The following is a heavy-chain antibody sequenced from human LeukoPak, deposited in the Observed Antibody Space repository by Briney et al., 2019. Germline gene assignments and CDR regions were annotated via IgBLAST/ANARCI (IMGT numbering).Heavy chain of an antibody. V-gene: IGHV3-23*01. CDR2: VSGTGGST. J-gene: IGHJ4*02. CDR1: GFTFSSYA. Sequence: GGSLRLSCAASGFTFSSYAMSWVRQAPGKGLGWVSAVSGTGGSTYYADSVKGRFTISRDNSKNTLYLQMHSLRADDTAVYYCAKDRGGSYYALFDYWGQGTLVTVSS. CDR3: AKDRGGSYYALFDY. D-gene: IGHD1-26*01.